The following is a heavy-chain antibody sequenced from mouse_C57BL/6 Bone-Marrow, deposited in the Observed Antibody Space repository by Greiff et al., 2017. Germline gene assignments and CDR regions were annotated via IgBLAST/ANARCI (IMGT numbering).Heavy chain of an antibody. J-gene: IGHJ2*01. V-gene: IGHV1-26*01. CDR2: INPNNGGT. D-gene: IGHD6-1*01. CDR1: GYTFTDYY. Sequence: EVKLMESGPELVKPGASVKISCKASGYTFTDYYMNWVKQSHGKSLEWIGDINPNNGGTSYNQKFKGKATLTVDKSSSTAYMELRSLTSEDSAVYYCARVCTDGEYWGQGTTLTVSS. CDR3: ARVCTDGEY.